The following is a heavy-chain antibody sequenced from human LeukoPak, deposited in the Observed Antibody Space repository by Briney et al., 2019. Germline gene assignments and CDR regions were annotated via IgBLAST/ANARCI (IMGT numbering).Heavy chain of an antibody. J-gene: IGHJ3*02. Sequence: PGGSLRLSCAASGFTFSSYAMSWVRQAPGKGLEGVSAISGSGGSTYYADSVKGRFTISRDNSKNTLYLQMNSLRAEDTAVYYCAKSGFWSGYYLSHAFDIWGQGTMVTVSS. D-gene: IGHD3-3*01. CDR3: AKSGFWSGYYLSHAFDI. V-gene: IGHV3-23*01. CDR1: GFTFSSYA. CDR2: ISGSGGST.